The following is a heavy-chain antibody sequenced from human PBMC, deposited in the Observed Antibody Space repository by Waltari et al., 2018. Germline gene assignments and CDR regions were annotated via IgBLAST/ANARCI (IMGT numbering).Heavy chain of an antibody. J-gene: IGHJ4*02. V-gene: IGHV5-10-1*03. Sequence: EVQLVQSGAEVKKHGESLVNSCKASGYSFTSNWIRWVRQMPGKGLDWMGKIDPRDSYTNYSPSFQGHVTFSVDKSISTAYLQWHSLRASDTAMYYCARRTDPGTYFDYWGQGALVTVSS. CDR2: IDPRDSYT. CDR3: ARRTDPGTYFDY. D-gene: IGHD1-1*01. CDR1: GYSFTSNW.